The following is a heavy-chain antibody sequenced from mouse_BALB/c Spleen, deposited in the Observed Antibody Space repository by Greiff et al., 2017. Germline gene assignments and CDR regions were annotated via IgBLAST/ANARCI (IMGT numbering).Heavy chain of an antibody. V-gene: IGHV3-2*02. CDR1: GYSITSDYA. Sequence: VQLKQSGPGLVKPSQSLSLTCTVTGYSITSDYAWNWIRQFPGNKLEWMGYISYSGSTSYNPSLKSRISITRDTSKNQFFLQLNSVTTEDTATYYCAREKFYAMDYWGQGTSVTVSS. CDR3: AREKFYAMDY. J-gene: IGHJ4*01. CDR2: ISYSGST.